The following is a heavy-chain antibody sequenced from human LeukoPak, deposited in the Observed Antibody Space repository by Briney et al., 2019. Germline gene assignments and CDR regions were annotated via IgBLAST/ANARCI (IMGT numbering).Heavy chain of an antibody. CDR2: ISSSSSYI. V-gene: IGHV3-21*01. J-gene: IGHJ4*02. Sequence: GGSLRLSCAASGFTFSSYSMNWVRQAPGKGLEWVSSISSSSSYIYYADSVKGRFTISRDNAKNSLYLQMNSLRAEDTAVNYCARDYGGNGFDYWGQGTLVTVSS. CDR3: ARDYGGNGFDY. CDR1: GFTFSSYS. D-gene: IGHD4-23*01.